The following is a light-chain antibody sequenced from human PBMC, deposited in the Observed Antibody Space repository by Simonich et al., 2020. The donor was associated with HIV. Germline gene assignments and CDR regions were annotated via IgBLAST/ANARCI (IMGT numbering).Light chain of an antibody. V-gene: IGKV3-15*01. J-gene: IGKJ2*01. CDR1: QGVSSH. CDR3: QQYNNWPPVT. Sequence: EIVMTQSPATLSVSPGERATLSCRASQGVSSHLAWYQQKPGPAPRLLIYGASTRATGIPARFSGSGSGTEFTLTISSMQSEDFAVYYCQQYNNWPPVTFGQGTKLEIK. CDR2: GAS.